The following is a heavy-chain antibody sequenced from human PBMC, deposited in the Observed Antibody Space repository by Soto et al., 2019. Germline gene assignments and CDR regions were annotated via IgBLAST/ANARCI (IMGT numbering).Heavy chain of an antibody. D-gene: IGHD3-10*01. Sequence: NPSETLSLTCTVSGGSINSGDYYWTWVRQPPGKGLEWIGNIFHSGSTYYTPSLQSRVTISLDTSKNHFSLKLSSVTPADTAVYYCARDRYYGSGTYYNFYSGMDVWGQGTTVTAP. CDR3: ARDRYYGSGTYYNFYSGMDV. V-gene: IGHV4-30-4*01. CDR2: IFHSGST. CDR1: GGSINSGDYY. J-gene: IGHJ6*02.